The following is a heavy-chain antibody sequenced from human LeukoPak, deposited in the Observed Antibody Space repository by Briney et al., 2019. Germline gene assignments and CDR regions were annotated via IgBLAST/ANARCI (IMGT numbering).Heavy chain of an antibody. Sequence: GGSLRLSCAASAFTFSSYWMSWVRQAPGKGLEWVANIKQDGSEKYYVDSVKGRFTISRDNAKNSLYLQMNSLRAEDTAVYYCARDGEDLELLLWGQGTLVTVSS. V-gene: IGHV3-7*01. J-gene: IGHJ4*02. CDR2: IKQDGSEK. CDR3: ARDGEDLELLL. D-gene: IGHD1-7*01. CDR1: AFTFSSYW.